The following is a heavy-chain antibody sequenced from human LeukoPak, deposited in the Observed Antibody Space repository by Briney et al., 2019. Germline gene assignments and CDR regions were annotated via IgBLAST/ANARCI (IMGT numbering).Heavy chain of an antibody. CDR2: IRYDGSNE. CDR1: GFTFNNYD. D-gene: IGHD3-16*01. V-gene: IGHV3-30*02. Sequence: PGGSLRLSCAASGFTFNNYDMHWVRQGPGIWLEWVAFIRYDGSNECYADSVKGRFTISRDNSKNTLYLQMNSLRAEDTAVYYCVGDFDCWGEGTLVTVSS. CDR3: VGDFDC. J-gene: IGHJ4*02.